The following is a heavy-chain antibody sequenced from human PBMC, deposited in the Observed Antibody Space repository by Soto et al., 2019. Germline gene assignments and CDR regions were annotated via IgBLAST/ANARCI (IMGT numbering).Heavy chain of an antibody. J-gene: IGHJ4*02. CDR1: GFSFNNHG. V-gene: IGHV3-33*01. CDR3: ARQPILSYYFDS. D-gene: IGHD3-9*01. CDR2: IWYDGSYK. Sequence: QVQLAESGGGVVQPGRSLRLSCAASGFSFNNHGMHWVRQAPGKGLEWVAVIWYDGSYKYYVDSVKGRFTISRDNSKNTLYLQMNSLRAEDTALYYCARQPILSYYFDSWGQGTLVTVSS.